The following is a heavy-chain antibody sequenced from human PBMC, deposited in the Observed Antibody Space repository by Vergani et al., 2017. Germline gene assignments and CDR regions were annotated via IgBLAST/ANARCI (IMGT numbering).Heavy chain of an antibody. V-gene: IGHV4-39*01. J-gene: IGHJ2*01. Sequence: QMQLQESGPGLVKASETLSPTCTVSGDSIISRSYYWGWIRQPPGKGLEWIGSIYNSGNGDSSSSLKSRVTISADTSKNQFSLRLTSVTAADTAVYYCASEKYYSGSTSHFRGRYFDVWGGSALVTVPS. CDR1: GDSIISRSYY. D-gene: IGHD3-10*01. CDR3: ASEKYYSGSTSHFRGRYFDV. CDR2: IYNSGNG.